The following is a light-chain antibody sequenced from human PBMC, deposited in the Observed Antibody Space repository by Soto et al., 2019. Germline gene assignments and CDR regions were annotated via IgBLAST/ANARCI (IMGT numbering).Light chain of an antibody. J-gene: IGLJ2*01. CDR2: DVS. CDR3: SSYTSSSTLVV. V-gene: IGLV2-14*01. CDR1: SSDVGGYNY. Sequence: QSALTQPASVPGSPGQSITISCTGTSSDVGGYNYVSWYQQHPGKAPKLMIYDVSNRPSGVSNRFSGSKSGNTASLTISGFQAEDEADYYCSSYTSSSTLVVFGGGTQLTVL.